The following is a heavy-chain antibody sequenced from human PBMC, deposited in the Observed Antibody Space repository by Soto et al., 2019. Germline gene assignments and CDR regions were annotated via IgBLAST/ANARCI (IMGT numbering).Heavy chain of an antibody. CDR2: ISSSSSTI. CDR1: GFTFSSYS. CDR3: ARVTRVAVAGFGYGYYGMDV. V-gene: IGHV3-48*02. J-gene: IGHJ6*02. Sequence: GGSLRLSCAASGFTFSSYSMNWVRQAPGKGLEWVSYISSSSSTIYYADSVKGRFTISRDNAKNSLYLQMNSLRDEDTAVYYCARVTRVAVAGFGYGYYGMDVWGQGTTVTVSS. D-gene: IGHD6-19*01.